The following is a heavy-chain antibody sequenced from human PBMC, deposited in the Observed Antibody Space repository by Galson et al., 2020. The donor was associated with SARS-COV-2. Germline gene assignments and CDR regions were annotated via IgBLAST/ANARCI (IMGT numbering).Heavy chain of an antibody. CDR3: AKDRWPVIGVVITDFVGDY. D-gene: IGHD3-22*01. Sequence: GESLKISCAASGFTFSSYAMSWVRQAPGKGLEWVSAISGSGGSTYYADSVKGRFTISRDNSKNTLYLQMNSLRAEDTAVYYCAKDRWPVIGVVITDFVGDYWGQGTLVTVSS. V-gene: IGHV3-23*01. J-gene: IGHJ4*02. CDR1: GFTFSSYA. CDR2: ISGSGGST.